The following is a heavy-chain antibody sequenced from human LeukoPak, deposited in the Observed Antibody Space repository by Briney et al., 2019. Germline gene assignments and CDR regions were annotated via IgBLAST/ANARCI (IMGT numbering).Heavy chain of an antibody. CDR1: GFTFSSYE. Sequence: GGSLRLSCAASGFTFSSYEMNWVRQAPGKGLERVSYISSSCSTIYYADSVKGRFTISRDNAKNSLYLQMNSLRAEDTAVYYCAVRDDILTGYPKPYYYYGMDVWGQGTTVTVSS. CDR3: AVRDDILTGYPKPYYYYGMDV. D-gene: IGHD3-9*01. CDR2: ISSSCSTI. J-gene: IGHJ6*02. V-gene: IGHV3-48*03.